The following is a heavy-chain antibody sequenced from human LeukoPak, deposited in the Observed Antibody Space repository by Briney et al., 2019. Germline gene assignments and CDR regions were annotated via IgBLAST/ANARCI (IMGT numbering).Heavy chain of an antibody. J-gene: IGHJ4*02. CDR2: FDPEYGET. V-gene: IGHV1-24*01. D-gene: IGHD2/OR15-2a*01. CDR1: GYTLTNLS. Sequence: ASVKVSCKVSGYTLTNLSMHWVRQAPGKGLEWMGGFDPEYGETIYAQKFQGRVTMTEDTSTDTAYMELSSLRSEDTAVYYCATNLRIGFDKNNTWGQGTLVTVSS. CDR3: ATNLRIGFDKNNT.